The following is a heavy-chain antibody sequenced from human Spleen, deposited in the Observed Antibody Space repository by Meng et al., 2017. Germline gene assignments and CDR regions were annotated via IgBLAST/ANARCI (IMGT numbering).Heavy chain of an antibody. Sequence: SETLSLTCTVSGGSVNSYYWSWVRQPPGMGLEWIGYVYSSGSTNYNPSLESRVTLSVDTSKNQFSLKLSSVTAADTAVYYCARGDDAFDIWGQGTMVTVSS. CDR2: VYSSGST. CDR3: ARGDDAFDI. CDR1: GGSVNSYY. D-gene: IGHD3-16*01. J-gene: IGHJ3*02. V-gene: IGHV4-59*02.